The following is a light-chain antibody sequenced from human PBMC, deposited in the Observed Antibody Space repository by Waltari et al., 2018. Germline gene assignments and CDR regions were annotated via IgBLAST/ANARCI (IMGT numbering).Light chain of an antibody. J-gene: IGLJ2*01. V-gene: IGLV3-25*03. Sequence: SYELTQTPSVSVSPGQTATITCSGDALPTQFVFWYQQKPGQAPVLVTYNDTERPPGIPDRVSGSTSGTTVTLTISGVQAEDEADYYCQSADSTSTHVVFGGGTKLTVL. CDR1: ALPTQF. CDR2: NDT. CDR3: QSADSTSTHVV.